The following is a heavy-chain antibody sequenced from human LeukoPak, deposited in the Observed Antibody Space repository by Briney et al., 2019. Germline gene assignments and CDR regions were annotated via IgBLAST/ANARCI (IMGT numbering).Heavy chain of an antibody. J-gene: IGHJ4*02. CDR2: FDPEDGVT. CDR1: GYTLTELS. Sequence: ASVKVSCKVSGYTLTELSMHWVRQAPGKGLGWMGGFDPEDGVTIYAQKFQGRVSMTEDTSTDTAYMELSSLRSEDTAVYYCAAVEREYFDTSGYYDYWGRGTLVTVSS. CDR3: AAVEREYFDTSGYYDY. D-gene: IGHD3-22*01. V-gene: IGHV1-24*01.